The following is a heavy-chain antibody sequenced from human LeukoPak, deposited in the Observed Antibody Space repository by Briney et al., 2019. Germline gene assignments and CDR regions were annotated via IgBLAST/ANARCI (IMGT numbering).Heavy chain of an antibody. J-gene: IGHJ4*02. Sequence: EASVKVSCKASGGTFSSYAISWVRQAPRQGLEWMGGIIPIFGTANYAQKFQGRVTITADESTSTAYMELSSLRSEDTAVYYCARSGEPGLDYWGQGTLVTVSS. CDR2: IIPIFGTA. CDR1: GGTFSSYA. V-gene: IGHV1-69*13. CDR3: ARSGEPGLDY. D-gene: IGHD3-16*01.